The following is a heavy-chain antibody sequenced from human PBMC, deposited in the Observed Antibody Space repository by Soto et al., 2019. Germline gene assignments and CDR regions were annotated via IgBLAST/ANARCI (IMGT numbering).Heavy chain of an antibody. V-gene: IGHV1-18*01. CDR2: ISAYNDYT. D-gene: IGHD2-15*01. CDR3: GREYCSGGSCYSPDY. J-gene: IGHJ4*02. Sequence: QVQLVQSGAEVKKPGASVKVSCKASGYTFTTYGISWVRQALGQGLEWMGWISAYNDYTIYAQKLQGRVTMTTDTSTSIAYMELRSLRSDDTAVYYCGREYCSGGSCYSPDYWGQGTLVTVSS. CDR1: GYTFTTYG.